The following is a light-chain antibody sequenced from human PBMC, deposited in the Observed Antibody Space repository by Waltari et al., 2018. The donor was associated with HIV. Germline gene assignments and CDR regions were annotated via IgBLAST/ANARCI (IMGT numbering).Light chain of an antibody. V-gene: IGLV1-40*01. J-gene: IGLJ3*02. Sequence: SVLTQPPSVSGAPGQRVTISCTGNSPNNGAGYAVHWYQRLPGIAPKLLSYGDSNRTSGVPDRFADSKSGTSASLAIAGIQAEDEADYYCQSYDSSLSGFWVFGGGTKLTVL. CDR1: SPNNGAGYA. CDR2: GDS. CDR3: QSYDSSLSGFWV.